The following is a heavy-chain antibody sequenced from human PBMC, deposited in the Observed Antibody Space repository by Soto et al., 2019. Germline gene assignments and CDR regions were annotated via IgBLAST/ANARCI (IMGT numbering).Heavy chain of an antibody. J-gene: IGHJ5*02. CDR1: GYTFTNYY. CDR2: INAGGGT. CDR3: ARSYSDHLRRPSWFDP. D-gene: IGHD3-16*01. Sequence: ASVKVSCKASGYTFTNYYMHWVRQAPGQGLEWMGIINAGGGTSYAQNFQGQVTISADKSVTTAYLQWSSLKASDTAMYYCARSYSDHLRRPSWFDPWGQGTMVTVSS. V-gene: IGHV1-46*01.